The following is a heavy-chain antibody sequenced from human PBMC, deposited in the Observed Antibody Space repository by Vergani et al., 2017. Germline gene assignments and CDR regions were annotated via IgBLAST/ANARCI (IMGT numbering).Heavy chain of an antibody. V-gene: IGHV3-15*01. J-gene: IGHJ3*02. Sequence: EVQLVESGGGLVKPGGSLRLSCAASGFTFSNAWMSWVRQAPGKGLEWVGRIKSKTDGGTTDYAAPVKGRFTISRDDSKNTLYLQMNSLKTEDTAVYYCTTLADSSGYYMPHAFDIWGQGTMVTVSS. CDR3: TTLADSSGYYMPHAFDI. D-gene: IGHD3-22*01. CDR2: IKSKTDGGTT. CDR1: GFTFSNAW.